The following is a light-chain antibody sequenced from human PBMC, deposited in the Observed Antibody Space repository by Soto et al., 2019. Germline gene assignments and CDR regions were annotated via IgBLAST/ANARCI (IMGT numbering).Light chain of an antibody. CDR2: GAS. V-gene: IGKV3-15*01. CDR3: QQYNNWPPIT. CDR1: QSVSSN. J-gene: IGKJ5*01. Sequence: EIVMTQSPATLSVSPGERATLSCRASQSVSSNLAWYRQKPGQAPRLLIYGASTWATGIPGRFSGSGSGTEFTLTISSLQSEDFAVYYCQQYNNWPPITFGQGTRLEIK.